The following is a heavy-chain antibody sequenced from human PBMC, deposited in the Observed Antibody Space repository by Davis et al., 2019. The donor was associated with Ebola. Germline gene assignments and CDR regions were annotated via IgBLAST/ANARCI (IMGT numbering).Heavy chain of an antibody. CDR3: ARRGYSSSWFPLDV. Sequence: SETLSLTCTVSGGSISSYYWSWIRQPPGKGLEWIGYIYYSGSTYYNPSLKSRVTISVDTSKNQFSLKLSSATAADTAVYYCARRGYSSSWFPLDVWGQGTTVTVSS. V-gene: IGHV4-59*08. CDR2: IYYSGST. J-gene: IGHJ6*02. D-gene: IGHD6-13*01. CDR1: GGSISSYY.